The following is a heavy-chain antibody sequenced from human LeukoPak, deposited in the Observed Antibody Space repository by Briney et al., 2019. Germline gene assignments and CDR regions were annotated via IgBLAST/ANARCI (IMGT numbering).Heavy chain of an antibody. V-gene: IGHV3-7*01. D-gene: IGHD6-13*01. Sequence: GGSLRLSCAASGFTFRYCAMTWVRQAPGKGLEWVANIKQDGSEKYYVDSVKGRFTISRDNAKNSLYLQMNSLRAEDTAVYYCARGIVDSSSWYYFDYWGQGTLVTVSS. CDR3: ARGIVDSSSWYYFDY. CDR2: IKQDGSEK. J-gene: IGHJ4*02. CDR1: GFTFRYCA.